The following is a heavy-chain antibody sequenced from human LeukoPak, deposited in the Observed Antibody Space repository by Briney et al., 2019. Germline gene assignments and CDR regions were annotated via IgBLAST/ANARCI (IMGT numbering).Heavy chain of an antibody. V-gene: IGHV4-39*07. Sequence: SETLSLTCTVSGGSISSSSYYWGWIRQPPGKGLEWIGSIYYSGSTYYNPSLKSRVTISVDTSKNQFSLKLSSVTAADTAVYYCARSLAVPIYYYYYMDVWGKGTTVTVSS. CDR3: ARSLAVPIYYYYYMDV. CDR1: GGSISSSSYY. CDR2: IYYSGST. J-gene: IGHJ6*03. D-gene: IGHD2-2*01.